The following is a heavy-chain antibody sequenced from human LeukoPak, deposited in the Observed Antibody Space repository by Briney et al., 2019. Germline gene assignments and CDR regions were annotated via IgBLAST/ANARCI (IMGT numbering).Heavy chain of an antibody. J-gene: IGHJ4*02. CDR3: ARLIFRDGLDY. D-gene: IGHD5-24*01. Sequence: SETLSLTCTVSGGSISSFHWSWIRQPPGQGLEWIGYIYYTGSTSYNPSLKSRVTISVDTSKNQFSLKLSSVTAADTAVYYCARLIFRDGLDYWGQGTLVTVSS. CDR1: GGSISSFH. V-gene: IGHV4-59*08. CDR2: IYYTGST.